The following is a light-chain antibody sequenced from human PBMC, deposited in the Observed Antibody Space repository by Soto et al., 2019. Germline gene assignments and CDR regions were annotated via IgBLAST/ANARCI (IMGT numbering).Light chain of an antibody. CDR3: QHYDSFSAT. V-gene: IGKV1-6*01. Sequence: ALQNTPPPHSLFASVGGQVTLSLRASQGIGNALGWYQQKPGKPPKVLIYGASNLQSGVPPRFSGSGSGTEFTLTISSLQPDDFASYYCQHYDSFSATLGQGTKVDIK. CDR1: QGIGNA. J-gene: IGKJ2*01. CDR2: GAS.